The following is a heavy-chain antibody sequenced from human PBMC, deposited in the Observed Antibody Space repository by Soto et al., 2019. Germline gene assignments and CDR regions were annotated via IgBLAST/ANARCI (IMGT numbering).Heavy chain of an antibody. CDR1: GGSISSYY. D-gene: IGHD5-12*01. V-gene: IGHV4-59*01. J-gene: IGHJ4*02. Sequence: PSETLSLTCTVSGGSISSYYWSWLRQPPGKGLEWIGYIYYSGSTNYNPSLKSRVTISVDTSKNQFSLKLSSVTAADTAVYYCARDLSGYSGYDYWGQGTLVTVSS. CDR2: IYYSGST. CDR3: ARDLSGYSGYDY.